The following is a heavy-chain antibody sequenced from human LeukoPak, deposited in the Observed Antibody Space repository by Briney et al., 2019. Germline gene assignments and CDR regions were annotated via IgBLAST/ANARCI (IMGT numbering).Heavy chain of an antibody. CDR3: ARESGIPSRITMTVVLPDY. CDR2: ISVYNGNT. CDR1: GYTFTNHA. Sequence: AASVKVSCKTSGYTFTNHAISWVRQAPGQGLEWMGWISVYNGNTNYAQKLQGRVTMTTDISTRTAYMELRSLRSDDTAVYYCARESGIPSRITMTVVLPDYWGQGTLVTVSS. D-gene: IGHD3-22*01. V-gene: IGHV1-18*01. J-gene: IGHJ4*02.